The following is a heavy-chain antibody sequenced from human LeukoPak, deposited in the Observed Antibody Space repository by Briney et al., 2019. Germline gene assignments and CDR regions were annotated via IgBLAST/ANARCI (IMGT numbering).Heavy chain of an antibody. V-gene: IGHV1-2*02. D-gene: IGHD5-12*01. CDR1: GYTFTGHY. CDR2: INPNSGGT. Sequence: ASVKVSCKASGYTFTGHYMHWVRRAPGQGLEWMGWINPNSGGTNYAQKFQGRVTMTRDTSISTAYMELSRLRSDDTAVYYCARVEYSGYDHPVVAATPLDYWGQGTLVTASS. J-gene: IGHJ4*02. CDR3: ARVEYSGYDHPVVAATPLDY.